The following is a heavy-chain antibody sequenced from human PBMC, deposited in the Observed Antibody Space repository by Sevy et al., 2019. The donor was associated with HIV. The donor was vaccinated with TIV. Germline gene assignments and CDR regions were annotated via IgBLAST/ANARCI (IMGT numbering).Heavy chain of an antibody. V-gene: IGHV3-15*01. J-gene: IGHJ4*02. CDR3: TTGGRFEYGSY. CDR2: IKSKTDGGIT. CDR1: GFTFSNAW. D-gene: IGHD3-10*01. Sequence: GGSLRLSCAASGFTFSNAWMSWVRQAPGKGLEWVGRIKSKTDGGITDYAAPVKGRFTISRDDSKNTLYLQMNSLKTEDTAVYYCTTGGRFEYGSYWGQGTLVTVSS.